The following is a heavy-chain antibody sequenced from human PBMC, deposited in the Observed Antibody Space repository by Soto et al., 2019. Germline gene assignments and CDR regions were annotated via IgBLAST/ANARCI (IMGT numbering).Heavy chain of an antibody. CDR2: MSHSGGT. CDR3: ARVERGTATTVVDAFDI. J-gene: IGHJ3*02. D-gene: IGHD1-1*01. V-gene: IGHV4-34*01. Sequence: QVQLQQWGAGLLKPSETLSLTCAVYGGSVSSSSNYYWSWIRQPPGKGLEWIREMSHSGGTHFNPSLKSRVTISVDTSKNQFSLKMSSVTAADTALYYCARVERGTATTVVDAFDIWGPGTMVTVSS. CDR1: GGSVSSSSNYY.